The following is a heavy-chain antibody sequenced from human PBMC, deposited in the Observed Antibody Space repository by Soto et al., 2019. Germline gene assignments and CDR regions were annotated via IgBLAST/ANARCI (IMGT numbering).Heavy chain of an antibody. CDR2: ISGSGGTT. CDR1: GFTFSSYG. D-gene: IGHD4-17*01. J-gene: IGHJ4*02. V-gene: IGHV3-23*01. Sequence: EVQLLESGGGLVQPGGSLRLSCAASGFTFSSYGMSWVRQAPGKGLEWASGISGSGGTTSYADSVKGRFTSSRDNSKNTLYLQMNSLRVEDTAIYYCTKAEDDYCDQVHFDYWGQGALVTVSS. CDR3: TKAEDDYCDQVHFDY.